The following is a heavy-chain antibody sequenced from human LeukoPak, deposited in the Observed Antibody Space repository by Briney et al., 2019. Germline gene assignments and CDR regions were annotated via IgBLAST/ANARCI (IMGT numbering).Heavy chain of an antibody. CDR1: GGTFSSYA. D-gene: IGHD3-10*01. J-gene: IGHJ3*02. CDR3: ARDLYYGSGSSDAFDI. Sequence: ASVKVSCKASGGTFSSYAISWVRQAPGQGLEWMGWISAYNGNTNYAQKLQGRVTMTTDTSTSTAYMELRSLRSDDTAVYYCARDLYYGSGSSDAFDIWGQGTMVTVSS. V-gene: IGHV1-18*01. CDR2: ISAYNGNT.